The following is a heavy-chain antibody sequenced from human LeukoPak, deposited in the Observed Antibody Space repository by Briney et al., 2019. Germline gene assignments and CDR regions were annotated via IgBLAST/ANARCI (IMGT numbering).Heavy chain of an antibody. J-gene: IGHJ4*02. D-gene: IGHD3-10*01. CDR3: ANAALGHYYGYAALDY. Sequence: GRSLRLSCAASGFTFSSYAMHWVRQAPGKGLEGVAVISYDGSNKYYADSVKGRFTISRDNSKNTLYLQMNSLRTEDTAVYYCANAALGHYYGYAALDYWGQGTLVTVSS. V-gene: IGHV3-30*18. CDR1: GFTFSSYA. CDR2: ISYDGSNK.